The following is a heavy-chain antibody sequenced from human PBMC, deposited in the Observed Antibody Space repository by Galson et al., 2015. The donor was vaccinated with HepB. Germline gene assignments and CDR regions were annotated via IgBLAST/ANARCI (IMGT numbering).Heavy chain of an antibody. CDR2: ISAYNGNT. D-gene: IGHD6-6*01. CDR1: GYTFTSYG. Sequence: SVKVSCKASGYTFTSYGISWVRQAPGQGLEWMGWISAYNGNTNYAQKLQGRVTMTTGTSTSTAYMELRSLRSDDTAVYYCARGVYSSSPHYYYYMDVWGKGTTVTVSS. J-gene: IGHJ6*03. V-gene: IGHV1-18*01. CDR3: ARGVYSSSPHYYYYMDV.